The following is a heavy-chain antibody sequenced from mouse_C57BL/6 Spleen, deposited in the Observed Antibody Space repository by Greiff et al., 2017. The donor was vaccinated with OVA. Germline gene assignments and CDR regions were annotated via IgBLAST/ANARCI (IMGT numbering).Heavy chain of an antibody. CDR1: GYSFTGYY. D-gene: IGHD2-1*01. Sequence: EVQLQQSGPELVKPGASVKISCKASGYSFTGYYMNWVKQSPEKSLEWIGEINPSTGGTTYNQKFKAKATLTVDKSSSTAYMQRKSLTSEDSAVYYCARRGLYYGNLSGYWGQGTTLTVSS. V-gene: IGHV1-42*01. CDR3: ARRGLYYGNLSGY. J-gene: IGHJ2*01. CDR2: INPSTGGT.